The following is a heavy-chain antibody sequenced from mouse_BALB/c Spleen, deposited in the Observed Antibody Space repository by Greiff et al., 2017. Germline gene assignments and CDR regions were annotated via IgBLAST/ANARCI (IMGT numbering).Heavy chain of an antibody. J-gene: IGHJ3*01. CDR2: ISSGSSTI. V-gene: IGHV5-17*02. Sequence: DVHLVESGGGLVQPGGSRKLSCAASGFTFSSFGMHWVRQAPEKGLEWVAYISSGSSTIYYADTVKGRFTISRDNPKNTLFLQMTSLRSEDTAMYYCARAPPYYGNYAWFAYWGQGTLVTVSA. CDR1: GFTFSSFG. CDR3: ARAPPYYGNYAWFAY. D-gene: IGHD2-10*01.